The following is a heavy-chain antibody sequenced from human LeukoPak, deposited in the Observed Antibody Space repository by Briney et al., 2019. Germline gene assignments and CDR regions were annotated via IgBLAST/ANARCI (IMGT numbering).Heavy chain of an antibody. J-gene: IGHJ4*02. CDR2: IYYSGST. V-gene: IGHV4-38-2*02. D-gene: IGHD4-17*01. CDR1: GYSISNGYY. CDR3: ARHHAVRAFDY. Sequence: SETLSLTCTVSGYSISNGYYWGWIRQPPGKGLEWIGSIYYSGSTYYNPSLKSRVTISVDTSKNQFSLKLSSVTAADTAVYYCARHHAVRAFDYWGQGTLVTVSS.